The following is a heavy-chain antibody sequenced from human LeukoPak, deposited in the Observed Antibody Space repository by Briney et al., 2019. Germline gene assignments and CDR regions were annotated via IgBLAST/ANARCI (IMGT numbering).Heavy chain of an antibody. CDR3: ARAGTERWLQFHYFDY. CDR2: ISSSGSTI. Sequence: GGSLRLSCAASGFTFSDYYMSWIRQAPGKGLEWVSYISSSGSTIYYADSVKGRFTISRDNAKNSLYLQMNSLRAEDTAVSYCARAGTERWLQFHYFDYWGQGTLVTVSS. CDR1: GFTFSDYY. D-gene: IGHD5-24*01. J-gene: IGHJ4*02. V-gene: IGHV3-11*01.